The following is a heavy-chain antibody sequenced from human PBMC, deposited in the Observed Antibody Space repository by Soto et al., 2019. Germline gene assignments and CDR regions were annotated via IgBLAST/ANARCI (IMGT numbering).Heavy chain of an antibody. CDR2: ISGSGGST. CDR1: GFTFSSYA. Sequence: EVQLLESGGGLVQPGGSLRLSCAASGFTFSSYAMSWVRQAPGKGLEWVSAISGSGGSTYYADSVKGRFTISRDNSKNTLYLQMNSLRAEDTAVYYCAKVSSPGDTVVVPAAYYYYYYGMDVWGQGTTVTVSS. D-gene: IGHD2-2*01. CDR3: AKVSSPGDTVVVPAAYYYYYYGMDV. V-gene: IGHV3-23*01. J-gene: IGHJ6*02.